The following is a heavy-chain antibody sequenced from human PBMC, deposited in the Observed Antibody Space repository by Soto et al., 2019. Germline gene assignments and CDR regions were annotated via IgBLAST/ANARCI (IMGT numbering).Heavy chain of an antibody. Sequence: EVRLVESGGGLVQPGGSLRLSCATSGFTFSSRWMHWVRQAPGKGLVLVSYINSDGSTTTYADSVKGRFTISRDNAKNTVYLQMNSLRVDDTAVYYCARDTSYSTDYRGQGTLVTVSS. CDR1: GFTFSSRW. CDR2: INSDGSTT. J-gene: IGHJ4*02. CDR3: ARDTSYSTDY. D-gene: IGHD2-2*01. V-gene: IGHV3-74*01.